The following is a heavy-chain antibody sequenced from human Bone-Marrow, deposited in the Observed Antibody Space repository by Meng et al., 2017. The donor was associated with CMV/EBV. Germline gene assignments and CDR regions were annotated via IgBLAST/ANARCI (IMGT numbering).Heavy chain of an antibody. CDR3: ARSRGYSSGWYLWWFDP. D-gene: IGHD6-19*01. J-gene: IGHJ5*02. CDR2: INPSGGST. Sequence: VELGQSGAEVKKPVASVKVSCKASRYTFTSYYMHWVRQAPGQGLEWMGIINPSGGSTSYAQKFQGRVTMTRDTSTSTVYMELSSLRSEDTAVYYCARSRGYSSGWYLWWFDPWGQGTLVTVSS. CDR1: RYTFTSYY. V-gene: IGHV1-46*01.